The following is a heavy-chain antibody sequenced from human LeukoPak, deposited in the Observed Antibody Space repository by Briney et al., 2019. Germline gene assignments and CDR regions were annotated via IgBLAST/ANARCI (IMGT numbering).Heavy chain of an antibody. J-gene: IGHJ4*02. D-gene: IGHD5-24*01. CDR2: INPNSGGT. Sequence: ASVKVSCKASGYTFTGYYMHWVRQAPGQGLEWMGWINPNSGGTNYAQKFQGRVTMTRDTSTSTVYMELSSLRSEDTAVYYCARVAEMATITLNYWGQGTLVTVSS. CDR3: ARVAEMATITLNY. V-gene: IGHV1-2*02. CDR1: GYTFTGYY.